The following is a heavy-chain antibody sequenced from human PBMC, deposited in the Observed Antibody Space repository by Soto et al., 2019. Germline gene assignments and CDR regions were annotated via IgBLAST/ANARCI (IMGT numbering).Heavy chain of an antibody. CDR2: INNDGSIT. Sequence: QTGGSLRLSCAASGFTFSSYWMHWVRQAPGKGLVWVSRINNDGSITSYADSVKGRFTISRDNAKNTLYLQMNSLRAEDTAVYYCARAPEYYDSSGYYNYWGQGTLXTVSS. D-gene: IGHD3-22*01. CDR3: ARAPEYYDSSGYYNY. CDR1: GFTFSSYW. V-gene: IGHV3-74*01. J-gene: IGHJ4*02.